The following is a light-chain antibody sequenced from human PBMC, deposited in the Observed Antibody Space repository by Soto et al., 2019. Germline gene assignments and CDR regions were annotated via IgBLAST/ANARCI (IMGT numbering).Light chain of an antibody. J-gene: IGKJ1*01. CDR2: GAS. CDR3: QQYDTSLWT. V-gene: IGKV3-20*01. Sequence: EIVLTQSPATLSLSPGERATLSCRASQSVSSYLAWYQQKPGQAPRLLIYGASSRASGVPDRFSASGSGTDFTLTISRLEPEDFAVYYCQQYDTSLWTFGQGTKWISN. CDR1: QSVSSY.